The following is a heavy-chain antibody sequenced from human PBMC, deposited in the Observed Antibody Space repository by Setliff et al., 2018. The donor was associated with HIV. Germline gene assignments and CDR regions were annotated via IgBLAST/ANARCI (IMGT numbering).Heavy chain of an antibody. J-gene: IGHJ6*03. Sequence: GASVKVSCKTSGYTFSDYGITWVRQAPGQGLEWMGWISVYNGNTNYAQKFQGRLSMSTASSTSTANMFLRSLRYDDTAVYYCARTPRIMVTLKGEYYYYYMDVWGKGTTVT. CDR3: ARTPRIMVTLKGEYYYYYMDV. CDR2: ISVYNGNT. CDR1: GYTFSDYG. V-gene: IGHV1-18*01. D-gene: IGHD2-8*01.